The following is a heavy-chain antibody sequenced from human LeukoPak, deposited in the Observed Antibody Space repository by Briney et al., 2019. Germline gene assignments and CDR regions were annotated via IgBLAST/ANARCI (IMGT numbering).Heavy chain of an antibody. CDR1: GFIFSAYW. CDR2: INSDGSSI. CDR3: ARDGDGSSGYYSPYYFDY. V-gene: IGHV3-74*01. Sequence: GGSLRLSCAASGFIFSAYWMHWVRQSPGEGLVWISRINSDGSSIAYADSVKGRFTISRDNAKETLYLQMNTLRAEDTAVYYCARDGDGSSGYYSPYYFDYWGQGTLVTVSS. D-gene: IGHD3-22*01. J-gene: IGHJ4*02.